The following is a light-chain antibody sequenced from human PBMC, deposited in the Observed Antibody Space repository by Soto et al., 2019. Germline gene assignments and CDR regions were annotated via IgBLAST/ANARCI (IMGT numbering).Light chain of an antibody. CDR2: GTA. CDR1: TGAVTSGYY. V-gene: IGLV7-43*01. CDR3: LFYFGGVGV. J-gene: IGLJ3*02. Sequence: QTVVTQEPSLTVSPGGTVTLTCASTTGAVTSGYYPNWFQQKPGQAPRALIYGTANKHSWTPARFSGSLLGGKAALTLSGGRPGGGAEYFSLFYFGGVGVFGGGPKLTL.